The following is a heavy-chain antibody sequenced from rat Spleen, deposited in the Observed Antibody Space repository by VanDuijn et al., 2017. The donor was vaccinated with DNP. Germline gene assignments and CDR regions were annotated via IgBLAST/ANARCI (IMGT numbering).Heavy chain of an antibody. V-gene: IGHV5-29*01. Sequence: EVQLVESGGGLVQPGRSLKLSCAASGFTFSNYGIAWVRQAPTRGLEWVSSISYDGGSTYYRDSVKGRFTISRDNAKSTLYLQMDSLRSEDTATYYCAKGIRPRDWSFDFWGPGTMVTVSA. CDR2: ISYDGGST. CDR1: GFTFSNYG. J-gene: IGHJ1*01. CDR3: AKGIRPRDWSFDF. D-gene: IGHD4-1*01.